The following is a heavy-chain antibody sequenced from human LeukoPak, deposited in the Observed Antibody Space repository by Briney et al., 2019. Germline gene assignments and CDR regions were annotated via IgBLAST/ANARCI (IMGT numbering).Heavy chain of an antibody. Sequence: GGSLRLPCTASGFTFGDYAMSWVRQAPGKGLEWVGFIRSKAYGGTTEYAASVKGRFTISRDDSKSIAYLQMNSLKTEDTAVYYCTHCTNGVCYTGFDYWGQGTLVTVSS. D-gene: IGHD2-8*01. CDR3: THCTNGVCYTGFDY. CDR1: GFTFGDYA. J-gene: IGHJ4*02. CDR2: IRSKAYGGTT. V-gene: IGHV3-49*04.